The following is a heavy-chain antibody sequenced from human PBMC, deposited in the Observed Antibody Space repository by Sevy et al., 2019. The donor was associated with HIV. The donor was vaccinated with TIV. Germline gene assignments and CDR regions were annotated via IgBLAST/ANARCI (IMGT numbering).Heavy chain of an antibody. V-gene: IGHV1-18*04. CDR2: IIADNGKT. Sequence: ASVKVSCKASGYTFTSYGISWVRQAPGHGLEWMGWIIADNGKTNIAQKLQDKFTMTTDTFTSTVYMELRSLGSDDTAVYYCARDGQVYNSSSGGYYYYGMDVWGQGTTVTVSS. D-gene: IGHD6-6*01. J-gene: IGHJ6*02. CDR3: ARDGQVYNSSSGGYYYYGMDV. CDR1: GYTFTSYG.